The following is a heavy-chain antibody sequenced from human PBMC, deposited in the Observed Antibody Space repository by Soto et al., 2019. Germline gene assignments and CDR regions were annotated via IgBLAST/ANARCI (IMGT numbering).Heavy chain of an antibody. CDR3: GGEWGVYHITPDFDY. Sequence: QVQLVESGGGVVQPGRSLRLSCAASGFTFSSYAMHWVRQAPGKGLEWVAVISYDGSNKYYAGSVKGRVTISRDKSKNTLYFQMNTLIAGEPAVYSWGGEWGVYHITPDFDYWGQGTLVSVSS. J-gene: IGHJ4*02. D-gene: IGHD6-13*01. V-gene: IGHV3-30*14. CDR1: GFTFSSYA. CDR2: ISYDGSNK.